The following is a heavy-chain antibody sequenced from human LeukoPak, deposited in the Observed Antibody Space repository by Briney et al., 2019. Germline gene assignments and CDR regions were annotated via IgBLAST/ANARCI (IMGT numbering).Heavy chain of an antibody. Sequence: PGGSLRLSCAASGFTFSSYAMSWVRQAPGKGLEWVSAISGSGGSTYYADSVKGRFTISRDNSKNTLYLQMNSLRDEDTAVYYCAKVLLWFGELPYYFDYWGQGTLVTVSA. D-gene: IGHD3-10*01. J-gene: IGHJ4*02. CDR3: AKVLLWFGELPYYFDY. CDR2: ISGSGGST. V-gene: IGHV3-23*01. CDR1: GFTFSSYA.